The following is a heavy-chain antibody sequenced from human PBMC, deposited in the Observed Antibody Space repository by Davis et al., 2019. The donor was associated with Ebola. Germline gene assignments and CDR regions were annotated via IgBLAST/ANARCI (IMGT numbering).Heavy chain of an antibody. D-gene: IGHD1-20*01. CDR1: GASISSSSYY. Sequence: MPGGSLRLSCTVSGASISSSSYYWGWIRQPPGKGLEWIGTIHYSGTTYYNPSLKSRVAMSVDTSNNQFSLRLSSVTAADAAVYYCARRLQTGITVKWFDPWGQGTLVTVSS. CDR3: ARRLQTGITVKWFDP. V-gene: IGHV4-39*01. CDR2: IHYSGTT. J-gene: IGHJ5*02.